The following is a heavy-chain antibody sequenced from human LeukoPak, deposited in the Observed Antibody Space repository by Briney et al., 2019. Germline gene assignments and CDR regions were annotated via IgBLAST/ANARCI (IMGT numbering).Heavy chain of an antibody. CDR3: ASTTYFYDSSGYSSVYYFDY. D-gene: IGHD3-22*01. CDR1: GGSINSYY. CDR2: IYYSGST. Sequence: SETLSLTCTVSGGSINSYYWSWIRQSPGKGLEWIGFIYYSGSTNYNPSLKSRVTISVDTSKNQFSLKLSSVTAADTAVYYCASTTYFYDSSGYSSVYYFDYWGQGTLVTVSS. V-gene: IGHV4-59*01. J-gene: IGHJ4*02.